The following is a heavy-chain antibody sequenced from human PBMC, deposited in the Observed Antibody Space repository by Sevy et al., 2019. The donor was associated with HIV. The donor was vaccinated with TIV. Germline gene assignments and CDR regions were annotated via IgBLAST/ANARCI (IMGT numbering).Heavy chain of an antibody. J-gene: IGHJ3*01. CDR3: AKVLGFRSGYDYAFDF. CDR2: ISFDEKYK. Sequence: GGSLRLSCAASGFTFTSYGIHWVRQAPGKGLECVAKISFDEKYKYYAESVKGRFTISRDISKNTVFLEMNSLRPDDTGVYYCAKVLGFRSGYDYAFDFWGQGTMVTVSS. V-gene: IGHV3-30*02. D-gene: IGHD5-12*01. CDR1: GFTFTSYG.